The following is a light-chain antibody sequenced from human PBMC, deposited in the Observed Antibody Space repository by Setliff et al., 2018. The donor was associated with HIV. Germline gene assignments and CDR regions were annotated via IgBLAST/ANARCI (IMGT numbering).Light chain of an antibody. V-gene: IGLV2-14*01. CDR3: SSYTSSSTYVV. Sequence: QSVLTQPASVSGSPGQSITISCTGTSSDVGGYNYVSWYQQHPGKAPKLMIYEVNNRPSGVSNRFSGSKSGNTASLTISRLQAEDEADYYCSSYTSSSTYVVFGGGT. J-gene: IGLJ2*01. CDR1: SSDVGGYNY. CDR2: EVN.